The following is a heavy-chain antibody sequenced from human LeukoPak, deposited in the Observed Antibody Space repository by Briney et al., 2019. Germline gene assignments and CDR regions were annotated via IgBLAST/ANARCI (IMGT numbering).Heavy chain of an antibody. V-gene: IGHV3-7*01. CDR2: IKQDGSEK. CDR3: AKEGDQFRGYLDA. CDR1: GFTFSRFW. D-gene: IGHD3-16*01. J-gene: IGHJ6*03. Sequence: GGSLRLSCAASGFTFSRFWMTWVRQAPGKGLEWVANIKQDGSEKYYVDSVKGRFTISRDNAKNSLYLQMNSLRAEDTAVYYCAKEGDQFRGYLDAWGKGTTVTVSS.